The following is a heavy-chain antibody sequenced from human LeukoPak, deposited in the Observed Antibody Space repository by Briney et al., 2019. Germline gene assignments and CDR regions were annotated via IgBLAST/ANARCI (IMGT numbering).Heavy chain of an antibody. CDR1: GGSISSGDYY. J-gene: IGHJ4*02. D-gene: IGHD5-24*01. V-gene: IGHV4-30-4*08. Sequence: SETLSLTCTVSGGSISSGDYYWSWIRQPPGKGLEWVGYIYYSGSTYYNPSLKSRVTISVDTSKNQFSLKLSSVTAADTAVYYCARHVQQLVPGNGYNYPSDYWGQGTLVTVSS. CDR2: IYYSGST. CDR3: ARHVQQLVPGNGYNYPSDY.